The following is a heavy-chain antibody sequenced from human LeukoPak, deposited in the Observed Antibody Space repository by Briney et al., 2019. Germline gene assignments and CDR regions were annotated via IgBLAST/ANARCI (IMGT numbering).Heavy chain of an antibody. CDR2: ISWNSGSI. CDR1: GFTFDDYA. D-gene: IGHD2-21*01. J-gene: IGHJ3*02. Sequence: PGGSLRLSCAASGFTFDDYAMHWVRQAPGKGLEWVSGISWNSGSIGYADSVKGRFTISRDNARNSLYLQMNSLRAEDMALYYCAKDRGDQGSDAFDIWGQGTMVTVSS. CDR3: AKDRGDQGSDAFDI. V-gene: IGHV3-9*03.